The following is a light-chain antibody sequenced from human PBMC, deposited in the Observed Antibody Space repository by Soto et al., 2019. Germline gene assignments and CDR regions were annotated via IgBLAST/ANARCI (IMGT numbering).Light chain of an antibody. CDR3: QTWGTGIPVV. Sequence: QLVLTQSPSGSASLGASVKLTWTLSRGNSSYAIAWHQQQPEKGPRYLMKLDRDGSHTQGDAIPDRFSGSSSGAERSLTISGLQSEDEADYYCQTWGTGIPVVFVGGTKLTVL. CDR2: LDRDGSH. J-gene: IGLJ2*01. CDR1: RGNSSYA. V-gene: IGLV4-69*01.